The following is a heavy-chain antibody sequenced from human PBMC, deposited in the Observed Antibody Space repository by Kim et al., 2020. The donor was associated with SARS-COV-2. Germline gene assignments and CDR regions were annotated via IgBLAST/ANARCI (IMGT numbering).Heavy chain of an antibody. CDR1: GFTFSDNW. V-gene: IGHV3-7*01. CDR2: IKHDGTEK. J-gene: IGHJ4*02. Sequence: GGSLRLSCAASGFTFSDNWTTWIRQAPGKGLEWVANIKHDGTEKYYVNSVKGRFTVSRDNARKSVYLQMNSLRAEDTAVYYCARGRGLDSWGQGTLVTVS. CDR3: ARGRGLDS.